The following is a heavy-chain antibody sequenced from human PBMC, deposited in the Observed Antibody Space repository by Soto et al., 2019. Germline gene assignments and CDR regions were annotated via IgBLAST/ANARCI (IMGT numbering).Heavy chain of an antibody. Sequence: QVQLVQSGAEVRQPGSSVKVSCKASGGTFTSDVFNRVRQAPGQGLEWMGGIIPMFGTPSYAQKFQGRVTITADESTRTAYMELSSLRSEDTAIFYCARDLGSGYDPGDYWGQGTLVTVSS. J-gene: IGHJ4*02. CDR2: IIPMFGTP. CDR3: ARDLGSGYDPGDY. D-gene: IGHD5-12*01. CDR1: GGTFTSDV. V-gene: IGHV1-69*12.